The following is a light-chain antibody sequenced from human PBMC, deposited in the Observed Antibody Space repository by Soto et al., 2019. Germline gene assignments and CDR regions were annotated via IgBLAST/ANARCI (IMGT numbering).Light chain of an antibody. CDR1: QSVSSN. CDR3: QQSNNWPPLT. CDR2: DAS. Sequence: EIVMTQSPATLSVSPGERASLSCRASQSVSSNLAWFQQKPGQAPRLLMYDASTRATGIPARFSGSGSGTEFTLTISSLQSEDFAVYYCQQSNNWPPLTFGGGTKVEIK. J-gene: IGKJ4*01. V-gene: IGKV3-15*01.